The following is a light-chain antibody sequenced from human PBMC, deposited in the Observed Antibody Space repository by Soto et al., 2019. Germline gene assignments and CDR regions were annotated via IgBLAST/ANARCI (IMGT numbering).Light chain of an antibody. J-gene: IGKJ1*01. CDR2: KVS. CDR1: QSLVHSDGIAY. Sequence: DVVMTQSPLSLPVTLGQPASISCRSNQSLVHSDGIAYFSWFQQRPGRSPRRLIYKVSNRDSGVPARFSGSGAGTDFTLKISRVEPEDVGVYYCMQATQLPWTFGQGTKVDIK. V-gene: IGKV2-30*02. CDR3: MQATQLPWT.